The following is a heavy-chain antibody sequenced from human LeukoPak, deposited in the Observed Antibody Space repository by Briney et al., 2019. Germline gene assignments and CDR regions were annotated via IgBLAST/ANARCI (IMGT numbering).Heavy chain of an antibody. D-gene: IGHD1-14*01. CDR3: VRQPDSARYGFDY. CDR2: IGSAGYT. J-gene: IGHJ4*02. V-gene: IGHV3-13*01. Sequence: PGGSPRLSCEVSGFTFDNNDMHWVRQTTGKGLEWVSAIGSAGYTYYADSVRGRFTITRDNAKQSLYLQMNSLRVEDTAVYHCVRQPDSARYGFDYWGRGTQVTVSS. CDR1: GFTFDNND.